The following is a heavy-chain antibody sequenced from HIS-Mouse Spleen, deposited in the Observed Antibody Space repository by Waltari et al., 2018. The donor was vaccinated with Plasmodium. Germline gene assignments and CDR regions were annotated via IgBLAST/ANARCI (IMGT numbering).Heavy chain of an antibody. J-gene: IGHJ1*01. Sequence: QVQLVQSGAEVKKPGASVKVSCKASGYTFTGYYMHWVRQAPGQGLEWMGGINPNRGGTNYAQKFQGRGTMTRDTSISTAYMELSRLRSDDTAVYYCARVLGYKAAAGTFVEYFQHWGQGTLVTVSS. CDR1: GYTFTGYY. CDR3: ARVLGYKAAAGTFVEYFQH. D-gene: IGHD6-13*01. CDR2: INPNRGGT. V-gene: IGHV1-2*02.